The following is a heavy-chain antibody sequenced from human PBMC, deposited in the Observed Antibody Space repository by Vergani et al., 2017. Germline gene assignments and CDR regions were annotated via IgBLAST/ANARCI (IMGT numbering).Heavy chain of an antibody. J-gene: IGHJ4*02. Sequence: QVQLVQSGAEVKKPGSSVKVSCKASGGTFSSYAISWVRQAPGQGLGWMGRIIPIFGTANYAQKFQGRVTITADESTSTAYMELSSLRSEDTAVYYCARDHWELGGVGYYFDYWGQGTLVTVSS. CDR2: IIPIFGTA. V-gene: IGHV1-69*13. CDR1: GGTFSSYA. CDR3: ARDHWELGGVGYYFDY. D-gene: IGHD7-27*01.